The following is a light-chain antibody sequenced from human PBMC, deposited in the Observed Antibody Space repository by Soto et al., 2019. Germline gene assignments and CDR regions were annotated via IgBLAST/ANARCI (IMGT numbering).Light chain of an antibody. V-gene: IGKV3-20*01. CDR1: QSFRGL. CDR2: DAY. CDR3: QQYGSSGT. Sequence: EIVMTQSPATLSVSPVERATLSCRASQSFRGLLAWYQQKPGQAPRLLIYDAYNRATGIPPRFSGSGSGTDFTLTISRLEPEDFAVYYCQQYGSSGTFGQGTKVDIK. J-gene: IGKJ1*01.